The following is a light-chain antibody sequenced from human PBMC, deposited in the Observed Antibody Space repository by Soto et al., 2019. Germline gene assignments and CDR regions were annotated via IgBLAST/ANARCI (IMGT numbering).Light chain of an antibody. Sequence: QSAPSPPASVSGSLGQSSTISCTATSSDVGGYNYASWYQLHPGKAPKLMVYEVSNRPSGVSNRFSSCKSGNTASLTISGLQAEDEADYYCSSYTSSTAYVFGTGTKVTVL. CDR1: SSDVGGYNY. J-gene: IGLJ1*01. V-gene: IGLV2-14*01. CDR2: EVS. CDR3: SSYTSSTAYV.